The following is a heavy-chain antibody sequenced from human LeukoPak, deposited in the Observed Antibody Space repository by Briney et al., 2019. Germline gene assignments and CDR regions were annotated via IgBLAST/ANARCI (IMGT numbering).Heavy chain of an antibody. D-gene: IGHD6-6*01. CDR1: GGSIRSYY. CDR3: ARGVKIDYSSSSRNWYFDL. J-gene: IGHJ2*01. CDR2: IYYSGST. V-gene: IGHV4-59*08. Sequence: PSETLSLTCTVSGGSIRSYYWSWIWQPPGKGLEWIGYIYYSGSTNYNPSLKSRVTISAYTSKNQFSLKLSSVTAADTAVYYCARGVKIDYSSSSRNWYFDLWGRGTLVTVSS.